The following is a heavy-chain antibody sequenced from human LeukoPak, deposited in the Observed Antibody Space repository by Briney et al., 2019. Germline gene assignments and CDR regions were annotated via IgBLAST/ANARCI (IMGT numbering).Heavy chain of an antibody. Sequence: ASVKVSCKASGYTFTGYYIHWVRQAPGRGLEWIGWINPNSGGTKYEQKFQGRVTMTRDTSISTAYMDLGRLTSDDTAVYYCTRDQRQNSGLYWGQGTLVTVSS. J-gene: IGHJ4*02. CDR1: GYTFTGYY. V-gene: IGHV1-2*02. CDR3: TRDQRQNSGLY. D-gene: IGHD3-10*01. CDR2: INPNSGGT.